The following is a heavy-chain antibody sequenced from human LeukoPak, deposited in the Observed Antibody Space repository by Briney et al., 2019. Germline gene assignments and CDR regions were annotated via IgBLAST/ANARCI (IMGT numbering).Heavy chain of an antibody. J-gene: IGHJ4*02. V-gene: IGHV3-30*18. Sequence: AGGSLRLSCEASDITFSSYGMHWVRQAPGKGLEWVAVTSYNGRESYYVDSVKGRFTISRDNSKNTLYLQMNSVTTDDTAVYYCAKATSPYDYVWGTSDWGQGTLVTVSS. CDR3: AKATSPYDYVWGTSD. CDR2: TSYNGRES. D-gene: IGHD3-16*01. CDR1: DITFSSYG.